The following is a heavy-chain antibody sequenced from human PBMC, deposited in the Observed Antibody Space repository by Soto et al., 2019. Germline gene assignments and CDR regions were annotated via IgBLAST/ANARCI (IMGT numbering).Heavy chain of an antibody. CDR3: VRSYTYGAQRFDY. Sequence: PSETLSLTXSVSGDSMSTYYWTWIRQPPGKGLEWIGYIYDSGSTNYNSSLKSRVTISLDTSKNQFSLKLSSVTAADTAMYYCVRSYTYGAQRFDYWGHGTLVTVSS. CDR1: GDSMSTYY. V-gene: IGHV4-59*01. D-gene: IGHD3-10*01. J-gene: IGHJ4*01. CDR2: IYDSGST.